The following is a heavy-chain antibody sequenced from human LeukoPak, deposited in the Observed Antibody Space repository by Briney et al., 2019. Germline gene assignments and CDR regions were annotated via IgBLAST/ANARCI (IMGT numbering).Heavy chain of an antibody. CDR1: GGSISSGGYS. V-gene: IGHV4-30-2*01. J-gene: IGHJ4*02. D-gene: IGHD6-13*01. CDR2: IYHSGST. CDR3: ASLVLAAAGMEVGDY. Sequence: SETLSLTCAVSGGSISSGGYSWSWIRQPPGRGLEWIGYIYHSGSTNYNPSLKSRVTISVDTSKNQFSLKLSSVTAADTAVYYCASLVLAAAGMEVGDYWGQGTLVTVSS.